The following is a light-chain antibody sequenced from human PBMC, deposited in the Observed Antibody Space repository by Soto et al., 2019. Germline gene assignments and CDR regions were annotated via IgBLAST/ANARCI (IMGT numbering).Light chain of an antibody. CDR2: GAS. CDR3: QQYETSPRT. J-gene: IGKJ1*01. V-gene: IGKV3-20*01. Sequence: EIVLTQSPGTLSLSPGERTTLSCRASQSVSSNFLDWYQQKPGQAPRLLIYGASSIATGIPDRFSGSGSGTDFTLTISRLEPEDFAVYYCQQYETSPRTFGQGTKVEI. CDR1: QSVSSNF.